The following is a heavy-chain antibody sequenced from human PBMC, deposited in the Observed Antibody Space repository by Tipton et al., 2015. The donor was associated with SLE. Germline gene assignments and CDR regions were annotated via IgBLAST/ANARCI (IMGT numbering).Heavy chain of an antibody. CDR2: ISPSGATI. J-gene: IGHJ4*02. D-gene: IGHD4-17*01. CDR3: AKVRHGDYGNYFDS. V-gene: IGHV3-23*01. CDR1: GFTFSSYA. Sequence: SLRLSCAASGFTFSSYAMSWVRQAPGKGLEWVSAISPSGATISYADSVKGRFTISRDISRSTVVLQMNSLRVEDTAVYYCAKVRHGDYGNYFDSWGQGTLVTVSS.